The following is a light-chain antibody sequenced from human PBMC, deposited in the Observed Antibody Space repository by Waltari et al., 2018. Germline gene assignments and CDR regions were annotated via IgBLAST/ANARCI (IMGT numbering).Light chain of an antibody. J-gene: IGKJ1*01. Sequence: DIVMTQSPDSLAVSLGERATINCKSSQSVLYSSNNKNYLVWYQQKPGQPPKLLIYWASTRESGVPDRFSGSWSGTDFTLTISSLQAEDVAVYYCQQYYSTPRTFGQGTKVEIK. V-gene: IGKV4-1*01. CDR3: QQYYSTPRT. CDR1: QSVLYSSNNKNY. CDR2: WAS.